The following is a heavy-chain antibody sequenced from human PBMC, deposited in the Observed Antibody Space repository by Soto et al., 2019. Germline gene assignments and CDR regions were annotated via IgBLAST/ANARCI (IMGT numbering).Heavy chain of an antibody. Sequence: PSQTLSLTCAISGDSVSSNSAVWNWIRQSPSRGLEWLGRTYYKSKWYNDYAVSVKSRIIINPDTSRNQFSLQLNSVTPEDTAIYFCARITYNWSFGTYYIDVWGKGTTVTVSS. CDR2: TYYKSKWYN. J-gene: IGHJ6*03. D-gene: IGHD1-26*01. CDR1: GDSVSSNSAV. CDR3: ARITYNWSFGTYYIDV. V-gene: IGHV6-1*01.